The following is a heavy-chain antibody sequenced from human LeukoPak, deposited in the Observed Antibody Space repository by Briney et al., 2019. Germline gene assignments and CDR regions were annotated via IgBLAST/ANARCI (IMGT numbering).Heavy chain of an antibody. V-gene: IGHV4-59*01. CDR1: GGSISSYY. CDR3: ARGGDFDRARWFDP. D-gene: IGHD3-9*01. CDR2: IYYSGST. Sequence: SETLSLTCTVSGGSISSYYWSWIRQPPGKGLEWIGYIYYSGSTNYNPSLKSRVTISVDTSKNQFSLKLNSVTAADTAVYYCARGGDFDRARWFDPWGQGILVTVSS. J-gene: IGHJ5*02.